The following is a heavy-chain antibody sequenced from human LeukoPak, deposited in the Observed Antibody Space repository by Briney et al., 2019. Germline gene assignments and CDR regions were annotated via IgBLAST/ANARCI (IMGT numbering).Heavy chain of an antibody. Sequence: ASVKVSCKAFGYTFTSNYMHWVRQAPGQGPEWMGVISPSGGSTTYAQKFQGRVTLTRDMSTSTAYMELRSLRSDDTAVYYCARRYYYGSGSPTKDIWGQGTMVTVSS. CDR1: GYTFTSNY. CDR2: ISPSGGST. CDR3: ARRYYYGSGSPTKDI. J-gene: IGHJ3*02. D-gene: IGHD3-10*01. V-gene: IGHV1-46*01.